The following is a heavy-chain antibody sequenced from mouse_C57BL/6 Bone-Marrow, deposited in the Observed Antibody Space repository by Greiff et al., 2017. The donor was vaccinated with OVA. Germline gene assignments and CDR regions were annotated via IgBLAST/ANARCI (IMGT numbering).Heavy chain of an antibody. CDR2: IHPNSGST. J-gene: IGHJ2*01. CDR3: ARREIWLLGY. Sequence: QVQLQQPGAELVKPGASVKLSCKASGYTFTSYWMHWVKQRPGQGLEWIGMIHPNSGSTNYNEKFKSKATLTVDTSSSTAYMQLSSLTSEDSAVYYCARREIWLLGYWGQGTTLTVSS. CDR1: GYTFTSYW. D-gene: IGHD2-2*01. V-gene: IGHV1-64*01.